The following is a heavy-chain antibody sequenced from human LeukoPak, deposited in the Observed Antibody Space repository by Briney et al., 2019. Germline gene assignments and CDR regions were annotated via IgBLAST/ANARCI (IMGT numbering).Heavy chain of an antibody. Sequence: PSETLSLTCTVPGGSISSYYWSWIRQPAGKGLEWIGRIYTSGSTNYNPSLKSRVTMSVDTSKNQFSLKLSSVTAADTAVYYCARDVVVVPAATLYYYYYYMDVWGKGTTVTVSS. D-gene: IGHD2-2*01. V-gene: IGHV4-4*07. CDR2: IYTSGST. CDR1: GGSISSYY. CDR3: ARDVVVVPAATLYYYYYYMDV. J-gene: IGHJ6*03.